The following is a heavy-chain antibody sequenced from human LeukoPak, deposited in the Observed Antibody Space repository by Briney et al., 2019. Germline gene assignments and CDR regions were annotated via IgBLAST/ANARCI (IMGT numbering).Heavy chain of an antibody. D-gene: IGHD3-10*01. CDR1: GFTFSSYR. Sequence: GGSLRLSCAASGFTFSSYRMNWVRQAPGKGLEWVSSISSSSSYIFYADSVKGRFTISRDNAKNSLYLQMNSLRPEDTAVYYCARDEGAGWFGEFHDYWGQGTLVTVSS. CDR2: ISSSSSYI. J-gene: IGHJ4*02. V-gene: IGHV3-21*01. CDR3: ARDEGAGWFGEFHDY.